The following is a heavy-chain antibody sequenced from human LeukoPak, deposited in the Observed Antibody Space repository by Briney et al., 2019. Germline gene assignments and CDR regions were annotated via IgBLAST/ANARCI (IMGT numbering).Heavy chain of an antibody. J-gene: IGHJ6*02. CDR2: ISGSGGST. V-gene: IGHV3-23*01. D-gene: IGHD3-10*01. Sequence: PGGSLRLSCAASGFTFSSYAMSWVRQAPGKGLEWVSAISGSGGSTYYADSVKGRFTISRDNSKNTLYLQMNSLRAEDTAVYYCAKGVGDYYYYGMDVWAKGPRSPSP. CDR3: AKGVGDYYYYGMDV. CDR1: GFTFSSYA.